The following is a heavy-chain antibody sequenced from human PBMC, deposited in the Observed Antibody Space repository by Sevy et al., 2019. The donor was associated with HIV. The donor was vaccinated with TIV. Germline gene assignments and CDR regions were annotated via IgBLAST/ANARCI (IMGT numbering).Heavy chain of an antibody. CDR1: GYSFIDNY. D-gene: IGHD6-13*01. V-gene: IGHV1-2*06. Sequence: ASVKVSCKASGYSFIDNYLHWVRQAPGQGLEWMGRFNPMSGGTKYAQKFQDRVTMTRDTSINTAYMEMSRLRFDDTAVYWCAREAGSTQYGLFDYWGQGSLVTVSS. CDR2: FNPMSGGT. CDR3: AREAGSTQYGLFDY. J-gene: IGHJ4*02.